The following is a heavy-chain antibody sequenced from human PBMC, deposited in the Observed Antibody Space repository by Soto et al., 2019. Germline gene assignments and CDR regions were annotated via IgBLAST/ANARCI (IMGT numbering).Heavy chain of an antibody. CDR3: ARGNRDGLDV. CDR2: INTYNSNT. J-gene: IGHJ6*02. Sequence: AHLVQSGAELKKPGASVKVSCKASGYAFTSYGFSWVRQAPGQGLEWMGRINTYNSNTNYAQNLQGRVTMTTDTTTSTAYMELRSLRSDDTAVYYCARGNRDGLDVWGQGTALTVSS. CDR1: GYAFTSYG. V-gene: IGHV1-18*04.